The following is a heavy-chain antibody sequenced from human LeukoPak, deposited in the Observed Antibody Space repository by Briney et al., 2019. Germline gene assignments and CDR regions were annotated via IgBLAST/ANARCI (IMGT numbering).Heavy chain of an antibody. CDR3: ARGGLTIVVTKGAFDI. CDR1: GFTFSSYG. Sequence: GGSLRLSCAASGFTFSSYGMHWVRQAPGKGLEWVTVIWYDGSNKYYADSVKGRFTISRDNSKNTLYLQMNSLRAEDTAVYYCARGGLTIVVTKGAFDIWGQGTMVTVSS. J-gene: IGHJ3*02. V-gene: IGHV3-33*08. CDR2: IWYDGSNK. D-gene: IGHD3-22*01.